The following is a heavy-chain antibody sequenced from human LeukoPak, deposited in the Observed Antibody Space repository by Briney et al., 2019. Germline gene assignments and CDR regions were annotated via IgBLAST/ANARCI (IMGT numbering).Heavy chain of an antibody. J-gene: IGHJ4*02. CDR3: ARDASDIVVVPAAVGPFDL. D-gene: IGHD2-2*01. V-gene: IGHV3-64*01. Sequence: GGSLRLSCAASGFTFSTYAMYWVRRTPGKGLEYVSVISGNGVSTHYATSVKGRFTISRDNSKNTLYLQMGSLRAEDMAVYYCARDASDIVVVPAAVGPFDLWGQGALVTVSS. CDR2: ISGNGVST. CDR1: GFTFSTYA.